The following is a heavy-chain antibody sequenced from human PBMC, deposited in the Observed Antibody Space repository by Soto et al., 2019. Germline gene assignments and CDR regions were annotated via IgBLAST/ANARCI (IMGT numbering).Heavy chain of an antibody. CDR3: ERDGGSEPSYYDFGSGYDYGMDV. CDR1: GYTFTSYA. J-gene: IGHJ6*02. D-gene: IGHD3-3*01. V-gene: IGHV1-3*01. CDR2: INAGNGNT. Sequence: SVKVSCKASGYTFTSYAMHWVRQAPGQRLEWMGWINAGNGNTKYSQKFQGRVTITRDTSASTAYMELSSLRSEDTAVYYCERDGGSEPSYYDFGSGYDYGMDVWGQGTTVTVSS.